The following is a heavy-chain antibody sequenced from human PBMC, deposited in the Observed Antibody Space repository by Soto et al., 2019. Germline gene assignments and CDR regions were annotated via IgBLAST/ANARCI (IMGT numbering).Heavy chain of an antibody. CDR3: ARDLPYSSVDY. D-gene: IGHD6-19*01. CDR1: GFTFSSYW. J-gene: IGHJ4*02. Sequence: EVQLVESGGGLVQPGGSLSLSCAASGFTFSSYWMSWVRQAPGKGLEWVANIKQDGSEKYYVDSVKGRFTISRDNAKNSLYLQMNSLRAEDTAVYYCARDLPYSSVDYWGQGTLVTVSS. CDR2: IKQDGSEK. V-gene: IGHV3-7*03.